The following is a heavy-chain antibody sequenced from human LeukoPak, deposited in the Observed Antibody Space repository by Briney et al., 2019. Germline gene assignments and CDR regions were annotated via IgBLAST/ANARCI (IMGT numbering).Heavy chain of an antibody. Sequence: SETMSLTCTVSGGSISSSSSYWGWIRQPPGKGLEWIGSIFYSGSAHYNPSLKSRLTISVDTSKNQFSLKLSSVTAADTAVYYCARLEAYSSSSGGWFDPWGQGTLVTVSS. J-gene: IGHJ5*02. CDR3: ARLEAYSSSSGGWFDP. D-gene: IGHD6-6*01. CDR1: GGSISSSSSY. CDR2: IFYSGSA. V-gene: IGHV4-39*01.